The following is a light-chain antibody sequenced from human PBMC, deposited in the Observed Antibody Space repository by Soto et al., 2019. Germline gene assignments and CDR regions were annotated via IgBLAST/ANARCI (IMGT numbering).Light chain of an antibody. J-gene: IGKJ4*01. V-gene: IGKV1-33*01. Sequence: DIQLTQSPSSLSASVGDRITITCQARRDIAHYLSWYQQKPGKAPQLLVYDASKLQTGVPSRFSGSASGSDFNFAISSLQPEDRATYFGQQYDDLPLTFGGGTKVEIK. CDR2: DAS. CDR3: QQYDDLPLT. CDR1: RDIAHY.